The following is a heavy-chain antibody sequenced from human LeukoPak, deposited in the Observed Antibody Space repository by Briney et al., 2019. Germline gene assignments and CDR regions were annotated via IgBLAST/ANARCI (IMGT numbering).Heavy chain of an antibody. CDR1: GFTFSSYW. CDR2: IKEEGSGK. V-gene: IGHV3-7*02. Sequence: GGSLRLSCAASGFTFSSYWMSWVRQAPGKGLEWVANIKEEGSGKYYVDSVKGRFTISRDNAKNSLYLQMNSLRAEDTAVYYCARIYYDSSGYRLFEDWGQGTLVTVSS. CDR3: ARIYYDSSGYRLFED. D-gene: IGHD3-22*01. J-gene: IGHJ4*02.